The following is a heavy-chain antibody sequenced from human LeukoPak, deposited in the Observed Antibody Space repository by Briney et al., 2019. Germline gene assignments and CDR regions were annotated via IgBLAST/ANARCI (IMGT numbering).Heavy chain of an antibody. D-gene: IGHD5-24*01. CDR1: GFTFSSYW. J-gene: IGHJ4*02. V-gene: IGHV3-7*01. CDR3: ARDLDGYNYSFDY. Sequence: GGSLRLSCAASGFTFSSYWMSWVRQAPGKGLEWVANIKQDGSEKYYVDSLKGRFTISRDNAKNSLYLQMNSLRAEDTAVYFCARDLDGYNYSFDYGGRGTLVTVSS. CDR2: IKQDGSEK.